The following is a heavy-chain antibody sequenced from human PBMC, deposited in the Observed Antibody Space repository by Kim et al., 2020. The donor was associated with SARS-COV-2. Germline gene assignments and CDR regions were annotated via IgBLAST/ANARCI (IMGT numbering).Heavy chain of an antibody. V-gene: IGHV4-59*01. J-gene: IGHJ3*02. Sequence: LKGRVTISVDTSKNQFSLKLSSVTAADTAVYYCARVSDDYVWGSFGAFDIWGQGTMVTVSS. CDR3: ARVSDDYVWGSFGAFDI. D-gene: IGHD3-16*01.